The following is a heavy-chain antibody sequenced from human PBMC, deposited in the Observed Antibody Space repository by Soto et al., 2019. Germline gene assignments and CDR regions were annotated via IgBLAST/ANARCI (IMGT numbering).Heavy chain of an antibody. CDR1: GFTFSSYA. V-gene: IGHV3-23*01. D-gene: IGHD3-10*01. CDR2: ISGSGDSA. CDR3: AKDRERYLSGSCVIIGNYGMGV. J-gene: IGHJ6*02. Sequence: EVQLLESGGGLVQPGGSLRLSCAASGFTFSSYAISWVRQAPGKGLEWVSGISGSGDSAYYADSVKGRFNISGDNSKNTLYLQMNRLRAEYTALYSCAKDRERYLSGSCVIIGNYGMGVWGQGPTVNVSS.